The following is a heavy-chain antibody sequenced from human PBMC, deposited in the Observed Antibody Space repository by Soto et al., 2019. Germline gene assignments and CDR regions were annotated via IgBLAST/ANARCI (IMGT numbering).Heavy chain of an antibody. J-gene: IGHJ4*02. V-gene: IGHV3-30*18. CDR1: GFTFSSYG. CDR3: ANNIDLRGSSGWYFAY. Sequence: QPGGSLRLSCAASGFTFSSYGMHWVRQAPGKGLEWVAVISYDGSNKYYADSVKGRFTISRDNSKNTLYLQMNSLRAEDTAVYYCANNIDLRGSSGWYFAYWGKGTLVTVCS. CDR2: ISYDGSNK. D-gene: IGHD6-19*01.